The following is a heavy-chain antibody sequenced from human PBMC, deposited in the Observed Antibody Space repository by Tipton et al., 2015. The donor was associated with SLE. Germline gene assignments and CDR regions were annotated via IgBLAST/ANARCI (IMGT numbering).Heavy chain of an antibody. V-gene: IGHV4-4*01. CDR3: ARGFFHDYWSAEQGRKSFYFDN. Sequence: TLSLTCGVSGGSITSNKWWTWVRQSPGKGLEWIGYIYYSGNTYYNPSLGSRLTISVDTSKDQFSLRLTSVTAADTAMYFCARGFFHDYWSAEQGRKSFYFDNWGQGALVTVSS. D-gene: IGHD3-3*01. CDR2: IYYSGNT. CDR1: GGSITSNKW. J-gene: IGHJ4*02.